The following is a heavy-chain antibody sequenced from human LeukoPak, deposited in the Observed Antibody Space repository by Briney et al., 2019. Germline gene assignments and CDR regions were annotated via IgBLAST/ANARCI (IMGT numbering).Heavy chain of an antibody. CDR3: ARPAEHDYGNNNYYYGMDV. CDR1: GYTLTELS. CDR2: FDPEDGET. D-gene: IGHD4-17*01. J-gene: IGHJ6*02. V-gene: IGHV1-24*01. Sequence: ASVKVSCKVSGYTLTELSMHWVRQAPGKGLEWMGGFDPEDGETIYAQKLQGRVTMTTDTSTSTAYMELRSLRSDDTAVYYCARPAEHDYGNNNYYYGMDVWGQGTTVTVSS.